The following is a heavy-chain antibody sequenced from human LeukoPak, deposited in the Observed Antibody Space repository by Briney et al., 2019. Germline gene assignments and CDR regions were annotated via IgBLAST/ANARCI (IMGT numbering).Heavy chain of an antibody. CDR2: IRYDGSNK. J-gene: IGHJ4*02. CDR1: GFTFSSYG. CDR3: ATLGLAARRYFDY. D-gene: IGHD6-6*01. Sequence: GGSLRLSCAASGFTFSSYGMHWVRQAPGKGLEWVAFIRYDGSNKYYADSVKGRFTISRDNSKNTLYLQMNSLRAEDTAVYYCATLGLAARRYFDYWGQGTLVTVSS. V-gene: IGHV3-30*02.